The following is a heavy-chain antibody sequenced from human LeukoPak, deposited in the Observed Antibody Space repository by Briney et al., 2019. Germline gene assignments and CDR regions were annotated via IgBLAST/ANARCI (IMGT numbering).Heavy chain of an antibody. CDR3: AGGKPLITGLRGIGFDH. D-gene: IGHD1-14*01. Sequence: SETLSLTCTVSGGSISSSSYYWGWIRQPPGKGLEWIGSIYYSGSTYYNPSLKSRVTISVDTSKKQFSLKLSSVTAADTAVYYCAGGKPLITGLRGIGFDHWGQGTPGNGSS. CDR1: GGSISSSSYY. CDR2: IYYSGST. V-gene: IGHV4-39*07. J-gene: IGHJ4*02.